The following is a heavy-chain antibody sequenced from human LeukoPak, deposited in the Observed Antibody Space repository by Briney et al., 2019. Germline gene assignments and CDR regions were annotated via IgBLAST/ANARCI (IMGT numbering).Heavy chain of an antibody. CDR3: VPDIGD. J-gene: IGHJ4*02. V-gene: IGHV3-74*01. CDR2: ITCDRSTT. Sequence: GASLRLSCAASGFTFSTYWMHWVRQAPGKSLVWVSRITCDRSTTSYADFVKGRFTISKDAAKNTLDLQMNSLRAEDTAVYYCVPDIGDWGQGTLVTLPS. CDR1: GFTFSTYW. D-gene: IGHD3-10*01.